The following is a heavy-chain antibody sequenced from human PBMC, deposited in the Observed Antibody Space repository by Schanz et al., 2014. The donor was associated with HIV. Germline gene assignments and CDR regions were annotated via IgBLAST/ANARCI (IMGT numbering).Heavy chain of an antibody. CDR3: ARSPSYGMDV. CDR1: GFTFSTYG. J-gene: IGHJ6*02. CDR2: ISYDGSNK. V-gene: IGHV3-30*03. Sequence: QVQLVESGGGVVQPGRSLRLSCAASGFTFSTYGMHWVRQGPGKGLEWVAFISYDGSNKYYADSVKGRFTISRDNAKNSLSLQMHSLRDDDTAVYYCARSPSYGMDVWGQGTTVTVSS.